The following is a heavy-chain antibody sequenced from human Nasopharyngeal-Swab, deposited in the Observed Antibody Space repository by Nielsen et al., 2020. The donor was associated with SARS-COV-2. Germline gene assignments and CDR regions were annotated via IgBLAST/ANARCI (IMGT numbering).Heavy chain of an antibody. V-gene: IGHV3-30*18. Sequence: GESLKISCAASGFTSSSYGMHWVRQAPGKGLEWVAVISYDGSNKYYADSVKGRFTISRDNSKNTLYLQMNSLRAEDTAVYYCAKGGGTTGTVGLDIWGQGTMVTVSS. J-gene: IGHJ3*02. CDR2: ISYDGSNK. CDR3: AKGGGTTGTVGLDI. CDR1: GFTSSSYG. D-gene: IGHD1-1*01.